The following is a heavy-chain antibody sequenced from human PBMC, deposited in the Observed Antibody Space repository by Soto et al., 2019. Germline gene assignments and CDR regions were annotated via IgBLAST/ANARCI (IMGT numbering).Heavy chain of an antibody. V-gene: IGHV4-4*02. CDR1: GGSISSSNW. CDR2: IYHSGST. CDR3: ARVSGSYYYGMDV. Sequence: QVQLQESGPRLVKPSGTLSLTCAVSGGSISSSNWWSWVRQPPGKGLEWIGEIYHSGSTNYYPSLKSRVTISVDKSKNQFSLKLTSVTAADTAVYYCARVSGSYYYGMDVWGQGTTVTVSS. D-gene: IGHD1-26*01. J-gene: IGHJ6*02.